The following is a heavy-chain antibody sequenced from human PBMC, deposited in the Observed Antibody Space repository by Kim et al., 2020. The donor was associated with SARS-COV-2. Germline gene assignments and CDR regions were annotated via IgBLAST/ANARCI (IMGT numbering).Heavy chain of an antibody. J-gene: IGHJ6*02. V-gene: IGHV3-23*01. Sequence: GGSLRLSCAASGFTFSSYAMSWVRQAPGKGLEWVSAISGSGGSTYYADSVKGRFTISRDNSKNTLYLQMNSLRAEDTAVYYCAKDSSGWKDYYYYYGMDVWGQGTTVTVSS. CDR2: ISGSGGST. CDR3: AKDSSGWKDYYYYYGMDV. CDR1: GFTFSSYA. D-gene: IGHD6-19*01.